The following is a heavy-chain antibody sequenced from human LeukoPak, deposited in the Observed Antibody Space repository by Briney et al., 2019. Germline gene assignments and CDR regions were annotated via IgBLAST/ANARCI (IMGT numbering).Heavy chain of an antibody. V-gene: IGHV4-34*01. J-gene: IGHJ4*02. Sequence: SETLSLTCAVYGGSFSGYYWSWIRQPPGKGLEWIAEINHSGSTNYNPSLKSRVTISVDTSKNQFSLKLNSVTAADTAVYYCARGQTSVVTAIPYYLDYWGRGTLVTVSS. CDR3: ARGQTSVVTAIPYYLDY. CDR2: INHSGST. CDR1: GGSFSGYY. D-gene: IGHD2-21*02.